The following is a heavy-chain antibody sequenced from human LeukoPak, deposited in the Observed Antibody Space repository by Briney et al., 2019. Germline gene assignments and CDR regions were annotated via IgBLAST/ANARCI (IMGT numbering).Heavy chain of an antibody. CDR2: IWYDGSNK. V-gene: IGHV3-33*06. Sequence: PGGSLRLSCAASGFTFSSYGMHWVRQAPGKGLEWVAVIWYDGSNKYYADSVKGRFTISRDNSKNTLYLQMNSLRGEDTAVYYCAKDRGESSGHRDAFDIWGQGTMVTVSS. CDR3: AKDRGESSGHRDAFDI. D-gene: IGHD6-19*01. CDR1: GFTFSSYG. J-gene: IGHJ3*02.